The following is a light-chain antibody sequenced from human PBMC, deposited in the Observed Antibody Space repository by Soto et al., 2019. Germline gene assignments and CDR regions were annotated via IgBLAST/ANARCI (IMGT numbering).Light chain of an antibody. J-gene: IGKJ4*01. CDR1: QDISNY. V-gene: IGKV1-33*01. Sequence: DIQMTQSPSSLSASVGDRFTITCQASQDISNYLNWYQHKPGKAPKLLIYDASNLETGVPSRFSGSGSGTDFTFTISSLQPEDIATYYCQQYDNLPLTFGGGTKVDI. CDR3: QQYDNLPLT. CDR2: DAS.